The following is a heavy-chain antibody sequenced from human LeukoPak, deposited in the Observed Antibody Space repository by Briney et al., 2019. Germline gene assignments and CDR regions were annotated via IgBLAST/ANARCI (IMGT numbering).Heavy chain of an antibody. CDR3: ARARRGYSGYVDY. CDR2: IYHSGST. V-gene: IGHV4-4*02. J-gene: IGHJ4*02. D-gene: IGHD5-12*01. Sequence: PGGSLRLSCAASGFTFSSYWMSWVRQPPGKGLEWIGEIYHSGSTNYNPSLKSRVTISVDKSKSQFSLKLSSVTAADTAVYYCARARRGYSGYVDYWGQGTLVTVSS. CDR1: GFTFSSYW.